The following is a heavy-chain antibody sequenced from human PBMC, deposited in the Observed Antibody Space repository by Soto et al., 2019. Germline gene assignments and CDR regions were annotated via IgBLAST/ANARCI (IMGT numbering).Heavy chain of an antibody. CDR2: VYYTGST. CDR1: GGSISGSY. J-gene: IGHJ5*02. CDR3: ARSVAVPGAQIDP. D-gene: IGHD6-19*01. V-gene: IGHV4-59*01. Sequence: SETLSLTCSVSGGSISGSYWSWIRQSPGKGLEWLGYVYYTGSTNYSPSLRSRVSISVDTSKNEFSLRLSSVTAADTAVYFCARSVAVPGAQIDPWGQGTQVTVSS.